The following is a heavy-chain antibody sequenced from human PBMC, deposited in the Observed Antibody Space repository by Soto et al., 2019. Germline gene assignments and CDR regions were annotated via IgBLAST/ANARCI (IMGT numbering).Heavy chain of an antibody. CDR3: ARAFGSTMPSLF. Sequence: QVQLQESGPGLVKPSETLSLTCTVSGGYISSYYWTWIRQPPGKGLEWIGYIYYSGSTNYYPSLKSRATMSIDTSKNQFSLKLSSVTAADTAVYYCARAFGSTMPSLFWGQGTLVTVSS. D-gene: IGHD2-2*01. CDR2: IYYSGST. CDR1: GGYISSYY. V-gene: IGHV4-59*01. J-gene: IGHJ4*02.